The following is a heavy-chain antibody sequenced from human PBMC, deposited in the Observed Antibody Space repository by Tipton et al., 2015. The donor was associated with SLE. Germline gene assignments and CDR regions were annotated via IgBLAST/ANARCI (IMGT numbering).Heavy chain of an antibody. CDR2: VFYNGNT. D-gene: IGHD2-2*01. V-gene: IGHV4-59*01. CDR3: ARGGHCTSDSCYVYCYYMDV. J-gene: IGHJ6*03. Sequence: TLSLTCTVSGGSINYYYWNWIRQPPGKGLEWIGYVFYNGNTNYNASLKSRVTMSVDTSKSQFSLQLRSVTAADTAVYYCARGGHCTSDSCYVYCYYMDVWGEGTTVAVPS. CDR1: GGSINYYY.